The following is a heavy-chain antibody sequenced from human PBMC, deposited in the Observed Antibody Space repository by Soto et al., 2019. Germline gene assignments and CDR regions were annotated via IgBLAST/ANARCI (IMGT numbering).Heavy chain of an antibody. Sequence: ASETLSLTCAVYGGSFSGYYWSWIRQPPGKGLEWIGEINHSGSTNYNPSLKSRVTISVDTSKNQFSLKLSSVTAAGTAVYYCARGASSSSPSWFDPWGQGTLVTVSS. J-gene: IGHJ5*02. V-gene: IGHV4-34*01. CDR1: GGSFSGYY. CDR3: ARGASSSSPSWFDP. CDR2: INHSGST. D-gene: IGHD6-6*01.